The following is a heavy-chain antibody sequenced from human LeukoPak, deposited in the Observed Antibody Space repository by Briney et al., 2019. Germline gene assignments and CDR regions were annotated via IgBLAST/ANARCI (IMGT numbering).Heavy chain of an antibody. Sequence: GGSLRLSCAASGFTFSSYSMNWVRQAPGKGLEWVSYISSSSSTIYYADSVKGRFTISRDNAKNSLYLQMNSLRAEDTAVYYCATESGHYYMDVWGKGTTVTVSS. CDR3: ATESGHYYMDV. D-gene: IGHD3-3*01. CDR1: GFTFSSYS. V-gene: IGHV3-48*01. J-gene: IGHJ6*03. CDR2: ISSSSSTI.